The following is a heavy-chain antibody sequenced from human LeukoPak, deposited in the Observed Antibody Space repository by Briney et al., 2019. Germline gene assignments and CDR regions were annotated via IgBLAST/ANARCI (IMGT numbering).Heavy chain of an antibody. CDR1: GGSISSYY. CDR3: ARDGAYGSGSYYPFDY. CDR2: IFYNGNT. Sequence: PSETLSLTCAVSGGSISSYYWSWIRQPQGKGLEWIGYIFYNGNTNYNPSLRSRVTMSLDTSKNQFSLKLTSVTAADTAVYYCARDGAYGSGSYYPFDYWGQGTLVTVSS. J-gene: IGHJ4*02. D-gene: IGHD3-10*01. V-gene: IGHV4-59*01.